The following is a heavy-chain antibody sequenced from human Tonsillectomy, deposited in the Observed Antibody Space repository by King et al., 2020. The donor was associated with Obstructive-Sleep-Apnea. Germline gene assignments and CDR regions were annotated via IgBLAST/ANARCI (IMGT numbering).Heavy chain of an antibody. Sequence: EVQLVESGGGLVQPGGSLRLSCAASGFTVSSNYMSWIRQAPGKGLEWVSVIYSGGSTYYADSVKGRFTISRHNSKNKLYLQMNSLRPEDTAVYYCATARGYYDILTGYYGDYFDYWGQGTLVTVSS. CDR3: ATARGYYDILTGYYGDYFDY. CDR1: GFTVSSNY. CDR2: IYSGGST. J-gene: IGHJ4*02. D-gene: IGHD3-9*01. V-gene: IGHV3-53*04.